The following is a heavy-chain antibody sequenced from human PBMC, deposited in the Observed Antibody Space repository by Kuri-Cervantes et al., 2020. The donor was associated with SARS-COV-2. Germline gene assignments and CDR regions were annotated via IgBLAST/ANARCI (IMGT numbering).Heavy chain of an antibody. D-gene: IGHD3-3*01. Sequence: GESLKISCAASGLTFSSYAMSWVRQAPGKGLEWVSAISGSGGSTYYADSVKGRFTISRDNSKNTLYLQMNSLRAEDTAVYYCAIGRYYDFWSGYYTDAFDIWGQGTMVTVSS. V-gene: IGHV3-23*01. CDR1: GLTFSSYA. CDR3: AIGRYYDFWSGYYTDAFDI. J-gene: IGHJ3*02. CDR2: ISGSGGST.